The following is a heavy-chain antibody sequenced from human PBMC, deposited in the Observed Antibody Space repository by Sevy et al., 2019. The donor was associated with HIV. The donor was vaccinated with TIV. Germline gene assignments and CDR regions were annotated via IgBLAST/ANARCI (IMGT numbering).Heavy chain of an antibody. J-gene: IGHJ6*02. CDR2: IRSASGII. Sequence: GGSLRLSCAASGFRFNSDDMNWVLQAPGKELEWVASIRSASGIIYYGDSVRGRFSISRDNAKKSLYLQMNSLRVEDTAVYYCARVVGNVSGTFYKYYYDLDVWGQGTAVTVSS. CDR1: GFRFNSDD. D-gene: IGHD3-10*01. CDR3: ARVVGNVSGTFYKYYYDLDV. V-gene: IGHV3-21*01.